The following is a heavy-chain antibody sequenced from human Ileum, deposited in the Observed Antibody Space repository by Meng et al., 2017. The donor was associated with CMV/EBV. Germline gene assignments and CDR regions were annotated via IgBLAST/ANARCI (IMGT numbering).Heavy chain of an antibody. D-gene: IGHD6-13*01. CDR2: ISSSGRT. CDR3: ATYPSAGQS. J-gene: IGHJ4*02. Sequence: SLTLSSAASGFTVSGKFMTWVRQAPGKGLEWVSVISSSGRTNYADSVKGRFTISRDSSKNTLFLQMNSLRPEDTALYYCATYPSAGQSWGQGSLVTVSS. CDR1: GFTVSGKF. V-gene: IGHV3-66*02.